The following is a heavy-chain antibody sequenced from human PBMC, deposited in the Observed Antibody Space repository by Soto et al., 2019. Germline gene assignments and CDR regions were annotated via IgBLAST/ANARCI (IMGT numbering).Heavy chain of an antibody. V-gene: IGHV3-53*01. CDR3: ATWHEREHAYDV. CDR1: GLTISGKKY. CDR2: LYDVDGS. D-gene: IGHD1-1*01. Sequence: GSLRLSCAAFGLTISGKKYVAWVRQAPGKGLEWVSALYDVDGSFYADSVKGRFTTSSDSSKTTVYLQINDLRPDDTAVYYCATWHEREHAYDVWGQGTPVTVSS. J-gene: IGHJ3*01.